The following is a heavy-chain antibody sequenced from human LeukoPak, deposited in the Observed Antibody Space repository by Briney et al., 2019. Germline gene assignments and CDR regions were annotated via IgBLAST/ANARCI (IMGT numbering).Heavy chain of an antibody. CDR2: INPHNGGT. J-gene: IGHJ5*02. CDR3: AGHSSSSDGWFDP. D-gene: IGHD6-6*01. Sequence: GASVKVSCKASGITVTDYFIHWVRQAPGQGLEWMGWINPHNGGTNYAQKFRGRVTMTRDTSINTVYMELTRLTSDDTAIYYCAGHSSSSDGWFDPWGQGTLVTVSS. V-gene: IGHV1-2*02. CDR1: GITVTDYF.